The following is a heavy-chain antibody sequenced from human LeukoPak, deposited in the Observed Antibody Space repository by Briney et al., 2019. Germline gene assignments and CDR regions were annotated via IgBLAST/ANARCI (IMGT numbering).Heavy chain of an antibody. J-gene: IGHJ4*02. Sequence: GGSLRLSCTASGFTFGDYAMSWVRQAPGKGLEWVGFIRSKAYGGTTEYAASVKGRFTISRDDSKSIAYLQMNSLKTEDTAVYYCTRGFDYGDYVFDYWGQGTLVTVSS. CDR2: IRSKAYGGTT. D-gene: IGHD4-17*01. CDR1: GFTFGDYA. V-gene: IGHV3-49*04. CDR3: TRGFDYGDYVFDY.